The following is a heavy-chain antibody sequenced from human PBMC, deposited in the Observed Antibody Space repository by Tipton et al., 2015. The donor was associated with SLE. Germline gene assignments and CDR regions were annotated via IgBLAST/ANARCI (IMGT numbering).Heavy chain of an antibody. CDR3: ARVWTSRSGYPVAFDI. V-gene: IGHV1-18*01. Sequence: QSEAEVKKPGASVKVSCKASGYTFTSYGISWVRQAPGQGLEWMGWISAYNGNTNYAQKLQGRATMTTDTSTSTAYMELRSLRSDDTAVYYCARVWTSRSGYPVAFDIWGQGTMVTVSS. CDR1: GYTFTSYG. D-gene: IGHD6-25*01. J-gene: IGHJ3*02. CDR2: ISAYNGNT.